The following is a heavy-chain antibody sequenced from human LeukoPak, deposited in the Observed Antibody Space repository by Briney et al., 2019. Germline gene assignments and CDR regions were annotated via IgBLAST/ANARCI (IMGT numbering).Heavy chain of an antibody. D-gene: IGHD2-15*01. CDR2: ISAYNGNT. V-gene: IGHV1-18*01. J-gene: IGHJ5*02. CDR1: GYTFTSYG. Sequence: ASVKVSFKASGYTFTSYGISWVRQAPGQGLEWMGWISAYNGNTNYAQKLQGRVTMTTDTSTSTAYMELRSLRSDDTAVYYCARADIVVVVAASWFDPWGQGTLVTVSS. CDR3: ARADIVVVVAASWFDP.